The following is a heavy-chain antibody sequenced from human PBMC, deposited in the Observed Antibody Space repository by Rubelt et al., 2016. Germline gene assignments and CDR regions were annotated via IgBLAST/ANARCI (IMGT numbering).Heavy chain of an antibody. CDR2: IYGGGGT. D-gene: IGHD3-3*01. CDR3: ARLGSNYDFWSGYI. V-gene: IGHV3-66*01. CDR1: GFTVISNY. J-gene: IGHJ4*02. Sequence: EVQLVESGGGLVQPGGSLRLSCAASGFTVISNYMSWVRQAPGKGLEWVSVIYGGGGTYYADSVKGRFTISRDNSRKTLYLQMNSLRAEDTAVYYCARLGSNYDFWSGYIWGQGTLVTVSS.